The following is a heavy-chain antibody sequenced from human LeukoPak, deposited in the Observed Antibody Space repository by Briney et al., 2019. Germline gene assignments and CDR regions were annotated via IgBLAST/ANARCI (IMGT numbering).Heavy chain of an antibody. CDR3: AGTLHYYDSSGYYFDY. D-gene: IGHD3-22*01. J-gene: IGHJ4*02. CDR2: IYYSGST. Sequence: SETLSLTCTVSGGSISSSSYYWGWIRQPPGKGLEWIGSIYYSGSTNYNPSLKSRVTISVDTSKNQFSLKLSSVTAADTAVYYCAGTLHYYDSSGYYFDYWGQGTLVTVSS. CDR1: GGSISSSSYY. V-gene: IGHV4-39*07.